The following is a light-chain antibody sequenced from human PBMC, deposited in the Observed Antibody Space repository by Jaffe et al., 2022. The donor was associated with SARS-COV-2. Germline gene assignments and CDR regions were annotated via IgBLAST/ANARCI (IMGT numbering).Light chain of an antibody. CDR3: LQHNSFPYS. Sequence: DIQMTQSPSSLSASVGDRVTITCRASQGIRNALGWYQQKPGKAPKRLLYAASSLQSGVPSRFSGSGSGTEFTLTISTLQPEDFATYYCLQHNSFPYSFGQGTMLEIK. J-gene: IGKJ2*01. V-gene: IGKV1-17*01. CDR2: AAS. CDR1: QGIRNA.